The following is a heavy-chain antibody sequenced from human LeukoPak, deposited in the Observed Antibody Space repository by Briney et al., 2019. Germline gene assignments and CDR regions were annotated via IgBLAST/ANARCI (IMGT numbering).Heavy chain of an antibody. CDR3: ARDSTVVTH. Sequence: GGSLRLSCAASGVTFSSDSMNWVRQAPGKGGEWGSSISSSSSYIYYADSGKGRFTISRENAKNSLYLQMNSLRAEDTAVYYCARDSTVVTHWGQGTLVTVSS. D-gene: IGHD4-23*01. CDR1: GVTFSSDS. J-gene: IGHJ4*02. V-gene: IGHV3-21*01. CDR2: ISSSSSYI.